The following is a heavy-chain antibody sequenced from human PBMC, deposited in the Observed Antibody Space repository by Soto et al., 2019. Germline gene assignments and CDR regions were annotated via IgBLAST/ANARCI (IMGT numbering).Heavy chain of an antibody. CDR1: GYTFTSYY. CDR2: INPSGGST. Sequence: ASVXVSCRASGYTFTSYYMHWVRQATGQGLEWMGIINPSGGSTSYAQKFQGRVTMTRDTSTSTVYMELSSLRSEDTAVYYCATAWFGETYAFDIWGQGTMVTVSS. CDR3: ATAWFGETYAFDI. V-gene: IGHV1-46*03. J-gene: IGHJ3*02. D-gene: IGHD3-10*01.